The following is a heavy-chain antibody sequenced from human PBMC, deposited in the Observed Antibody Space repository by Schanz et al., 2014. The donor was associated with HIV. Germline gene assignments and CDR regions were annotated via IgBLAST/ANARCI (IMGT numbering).Heavy chain of an antibody. CDR2: ISGSGGGT. J-gene: IGHJ6*02. CDR3: ARDKGDNWAGFYYYYGMDV. CDR1: GFSFSTYP. Sequence: EVHLLESGGGLAQPGGSLRLSCAASGFSFSTYPMSWVRQAPGEGLDWVSAISGSGGGTFYADSVKGRFTISRDNSTNTVYLQMSSLRAEDTAVYYCARDKGDNWAGFYYYYGMDVWGQGTTVTVSS. V-gene: IGHV3-23*01. D-gene: IGHD1-20*01.